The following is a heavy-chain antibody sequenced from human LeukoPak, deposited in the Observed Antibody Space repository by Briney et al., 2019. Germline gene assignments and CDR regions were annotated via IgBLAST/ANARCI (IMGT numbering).Heavy chain of an antibody. Sequence: ASVKVSCKASGYTFTTYGITWVRQAPGQGLEWMGWISAYNGNTNYAQKVQGRVTMTTDTSTSTAYMELRSLRSDDTAVCYCARALVDGYKELGYWGQGTLVTVSS. CDR1: GYTFTTYG. CDR2: ISAYNGNT. J-gene: IGHJ4*02. D-gene: IGHD5-24*01. CDR3: ARALVDGYKELGY. V-gene: IGHV1-18*01.